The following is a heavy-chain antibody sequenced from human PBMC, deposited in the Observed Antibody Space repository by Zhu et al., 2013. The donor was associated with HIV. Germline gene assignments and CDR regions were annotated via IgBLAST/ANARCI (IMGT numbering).Heavy chain of an antibody. D-gene: IGHD3-16*01. CDR3: AFGAGDGWDLV. V-gene: IGHV1-2*02. J-gene: IGHJ4*02. CDR1: GYTFTGYY. Sequence: QVQLVQSGAEVKKPGASVKVSCKASGYTFTGYYMHWVRQAPGQGLEWMGWINPNSGGTNYAQKFQGRVSMTRDIYTDTAYMELSGLRSDDTAIYYCAFGAGDGWDLVWGQGTLVIVSS. CDR2: INPNSGGT.